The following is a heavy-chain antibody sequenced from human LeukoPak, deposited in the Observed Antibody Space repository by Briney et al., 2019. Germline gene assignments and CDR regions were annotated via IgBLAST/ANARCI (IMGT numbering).Heavy chain of an antibody. CDR1: GYTFLGYY. V-gene: IGHV1-2*02. Sequence: ASVKVSCKASGYTFLGYYLHWIRQAPGQGLEWMGWINPNSGGTNYAQKFQGRVTMTRDTSISTAYMELSRLRSDDTAVYYCARRRSTVTWYGMDVWGQGTTVTVSS. J-gene: IGHJ6*02. D-gene: IGHD4-17*01. CDR2: INPNSGGT. CDR3: ARRRSTVTWYGMDV.